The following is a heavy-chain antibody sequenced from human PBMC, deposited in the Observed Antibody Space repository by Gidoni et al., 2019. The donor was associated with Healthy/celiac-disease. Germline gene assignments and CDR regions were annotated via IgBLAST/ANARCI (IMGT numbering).Heavy chain of an antibody. CDR3: ARDPDYYDSSGYYYFSYFDY. V-gene: IGHV3-48*01. J-gene: IGHJ4*02. CDR1: GFTFSSYS. Sequence: EVQLVESGGGLVQPGGSLGLSCAASGFTFSSYSMNWVRQAPGKGLGWVSYISSISSTIYYADSVKGRFTISRDNAKNALYLQMNSLRAEDTAVYYCARDPDYYDSSGYYYFSYFDYWGQGTLGHRLL. CDR2: ISSISSTI. D-gene: IGHD3-22*01.